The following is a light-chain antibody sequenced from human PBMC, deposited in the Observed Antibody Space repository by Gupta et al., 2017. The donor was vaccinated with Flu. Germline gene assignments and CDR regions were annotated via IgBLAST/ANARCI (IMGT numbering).Light chain of an antibody. J-gene: IGKJ2*03. CDR3: QHDNSFSGS. Sequence: DIQMTQSPSTLSASVGDRVTITCRASQSVSSWLAWYQQKRGKAPKLLIYRASSLQSGVPSRFSGSGSGTEFTLTISSLQPDDFATYYCQHDNSFSGSFGQGTKLEIK. V-gene: IGKV1-5*03. CDR2: RAS. CDR1: QSVSSW.